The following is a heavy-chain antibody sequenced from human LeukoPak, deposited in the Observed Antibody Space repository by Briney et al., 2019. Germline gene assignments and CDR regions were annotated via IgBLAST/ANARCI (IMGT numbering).Heavy chain of an antibody. CDR2: ISYDGSNK. D-gene: IGHD3/OR15-3a*01. J-gene: IGHJ6*03. Sequence: GRSLRLSCAASGFTFSSYAMHWVRQAPGKGLEWVAVISYDGSNKYYADSVKGRFTISRDNSKNTLYLQMNSLRAEDTAVYYCARSGLAYYYYYMDVWGQGTLVTVSS. CDR3: ARSGLAYYYYYMDV. CDR1: GFTFSSYA. V-gene: IGHV3-30*04.